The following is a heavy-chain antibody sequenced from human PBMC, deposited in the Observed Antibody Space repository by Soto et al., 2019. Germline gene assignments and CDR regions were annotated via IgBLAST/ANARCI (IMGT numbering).Heavy chain of an antibody. V-gene: IGHV4-34*01. J-gene: IGHJ4*02. D-gene: IGHD2-2*01. CDR3: ARGHGCSSTSCAKLDY. CDR1: GGSFSGYY. Sequence: QVQLQQWGAGLLKPSETLSLTCAVYGGSFSGYYWSWIRQPPGKGLEWIGEINHSGSTNYNPSLKSRVTISVDTSKNQFSLNLSSVTAADTAVYYCARGHGCSSTSCAKLDYWGQGTLVTVSS. CDR2: INHSGST.